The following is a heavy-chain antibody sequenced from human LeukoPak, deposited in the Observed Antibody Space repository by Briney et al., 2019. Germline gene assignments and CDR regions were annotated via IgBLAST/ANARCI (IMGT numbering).Heavy chain of an antibody. CDR1: GFSFSSHD. CDR3: AREGSSYAPSEPFYFDY. J-gene: IGHJ4*02. V-gene: IGHV3-48*03. Sequence: GGSLRLSCTDSGFSFSSHDMNWVRQAPGKGLEWVSYITSGGYTTRYAASVKGRFTISRDNAKNSLYLQMNSLKAEDTAVYYCAREGSSYAPSEPFYFDYWAQGTLVTVSS. D-gene: IGHD3-10*01. CDR2: ITSGGYTT.